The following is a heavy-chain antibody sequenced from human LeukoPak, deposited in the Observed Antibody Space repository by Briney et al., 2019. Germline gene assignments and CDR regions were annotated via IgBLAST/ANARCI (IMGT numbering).Heavy chain of an antibody. CDR1: GFTFSDYY. V-gene: IGHV3-11*01. CDR3: ARDSYGGNAFFDY. CDR2: ISSSGSTI. Sequence: GGSLRLSCAASGFTFSDYYMSWIRQAPGKGLEWVSYISSSGSTICYADSVKGRFTISRDNAKNSLYLQMNSLRAEDTAVYYCARDSYGGNAFFDYWGQGTLVTVSS. J-gene: IGHJ4*02. D-gene: IGHD4-23*01.